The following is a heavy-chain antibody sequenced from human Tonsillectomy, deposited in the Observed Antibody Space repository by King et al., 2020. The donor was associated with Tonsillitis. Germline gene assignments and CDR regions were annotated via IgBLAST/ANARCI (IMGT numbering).Heavy chain of an antibody. Sequence: QLVQSGAEVKKPGSSVKVSCKVSGGTFSNYTINWVRQAPGQGLEWMGRIIPMLRTPTYAQKFQGGVTITADESTSTAYMDLRRLRSEDTAVYYCAGLTFVNDPYRGHDYGMEVWGQGTAVTVSS. CDR1: GGTFSNYT. J-gene: IGHJ6*02. CDR3: AGLTFVNDPYRGHDYGMEV. V-gene: IGHV1-69*18. D-gene: IGHD3-10*01. CDR2: IIPMLRTP.